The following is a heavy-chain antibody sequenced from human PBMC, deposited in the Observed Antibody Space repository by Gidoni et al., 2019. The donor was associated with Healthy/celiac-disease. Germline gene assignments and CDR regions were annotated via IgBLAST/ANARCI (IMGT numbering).Heavy chain of an antibody. Sequence: EVQLVESGGGLVKPGGSLRPSCAASGFTFSSYSMNWVRQAPGKGLEWVSSISSSSSYIYYADSVKGRFTISRDNAKNSLYLQMNSLRAEDTAVYYCARVAHAGYFDYWGQGTLVTVSS. V-gene: IGHV3-21*01. J-gene: IGHJ4*02. CDR3: ARVAHAGYFDY. CDR2: ISSSSSYI. CDR1: GFTFSSYS.